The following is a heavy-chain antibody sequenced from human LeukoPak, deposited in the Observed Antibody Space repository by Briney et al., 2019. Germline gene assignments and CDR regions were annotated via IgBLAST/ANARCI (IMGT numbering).Heavy chain of an antibody. Sequence: GGSLRLSCAASGFPLSSYSMNWVRQAPGKGLEWVSSIISSRSYIYYADSVRGRFTISRDNAKNSLYLQMNSLRAEDTAVYYCARHSAVAGTRGGYYYYYYMDVWGKGTTVTISS. D-gene: IGHD6-19*01. CDR1: GFPLSSYS. J-gene: IGHJ6*03. CDR2: IISSRSYI. V-gene: IGHV3-21*01. CDR3: ARHSAVAGTRGGYYYYYYMDV.